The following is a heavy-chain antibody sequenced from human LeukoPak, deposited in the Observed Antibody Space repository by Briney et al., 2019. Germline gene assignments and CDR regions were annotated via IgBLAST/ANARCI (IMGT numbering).Heavy chain of an antibody. CDR1: GGSISSGSTY. D-gene: IGHD6-19*01. CDR3: AGSSGWFTYFDY. J-gene: IGHJ4*02. V-gene: IGHV4-61*02. Sequence: SETLSLTCTVSGGSISSGSTYWSWIRPPAGKGLGWIGRIYTSGSTNYNPSLKSRVTISVETSKNQFSLQLSSLTAADTAVYYCAGSSGWFTYFDYWGQGTLVTVSS. CDR2: IYTSGST.